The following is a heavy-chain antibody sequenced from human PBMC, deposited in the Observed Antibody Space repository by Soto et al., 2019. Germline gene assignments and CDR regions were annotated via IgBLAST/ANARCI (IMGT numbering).Heavy chain of an antibody. CDR2: IYSSGST. Sequence: EPLSLTCTVSDCSIMRYYWSWIRQPPGKGLEWIGYIYSSGSTNYNPSLKSRVTISVDTSKNQFSLKLSSVTAADSAVYYCARARRTEFWSGYNFDYWGQGTLVNVSS. D-gene: IGHD3-3*01. CDR3: ARARRTEFWSGYNFDY. J-gene: IGHJ4*02. V-gene: IGHV4-59*01. CDR1: DCSIMRYY.